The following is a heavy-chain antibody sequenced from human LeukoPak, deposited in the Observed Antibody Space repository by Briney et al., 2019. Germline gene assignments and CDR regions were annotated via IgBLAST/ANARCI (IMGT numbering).Heavy chain of an antibody. CDR3: ARLGRLWFGELSDY. V-gene: IGHV5-51*01. Sequence: GGGLQISCKGSGYSFTSYWIGWVRRMPGKGGEWMGILYPGDSDTRYSPSFQGQVTISADKSISTAYLQWSSLKASDTAMYYCARLGRLWFGELSDYWGQGTLVTVSS. CDR1: GYSFTSYW. CDR2: LYPGDSDT. J-gene: IGHJ4*02. D-gene: IGHD3-10*01.